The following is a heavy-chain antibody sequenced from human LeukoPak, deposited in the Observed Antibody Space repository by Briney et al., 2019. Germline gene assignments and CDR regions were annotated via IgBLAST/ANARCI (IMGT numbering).Heavy chain of an antibody. CDR3: ARGGVATIISQYYFDY. D-gene: IGHD5-12*01. V-gene: IGHV4-59*01. Sequence: SETLSLTCTVSGGSMSDFYWSWIRQPPGKGLEWLVYIHYSGSTNYNPSLKSRVTISVDTSKNQFSLKLSSVTAADTAVYYCARGGVATIISQYYFDYWGQGTLVTVSS. CDR2: IHYSGST. J-gene: IGHJ4*02. CDR1: GGSMSDFY.